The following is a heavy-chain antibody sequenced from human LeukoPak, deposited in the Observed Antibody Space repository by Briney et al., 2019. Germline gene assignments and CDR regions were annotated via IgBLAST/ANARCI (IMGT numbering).Heavy chain of an antibody. CDR2: INTDGSST. CDR3: ARDLEYSGSMGDFDY. V-gene: IGHV3-74*01. Sequence: GGCLRLSCAASGFTFSSYWMHWVRQAPGKGLVWVSRINTDGSSTSYADSVKGRFTISRDNAKNTLYLQMNSLRAEDTAVYYCARDLEYSGSMGDFDYWGQGTLVTVSS. D-gene: IGHD1-26*01. CDR1: GFTFSSYW. J-gene: IGHJ4*02.